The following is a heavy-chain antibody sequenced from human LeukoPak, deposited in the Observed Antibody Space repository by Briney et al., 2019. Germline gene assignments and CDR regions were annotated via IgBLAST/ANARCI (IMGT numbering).Heavy chain of an antibody. J-gene: IGHJ4*02. CDR2: IYYSGST. CDR3: AKDPEFTIYYVLRYFDWLHSFDY. Sequence: SETLSLTCTVSGGSISSSSYYWGWIRQPPGKGLEWIGSIYYSGSTYYNPSLKSRVTISVDTSKNQFSLKLSSVTAEDTAVYYCAKDPEFTIYYVLRYFDWLHSFDYWGQGTLVTVSS. D-gene: IGHD3-9*01. CDR1: GGSISSSSYY. V-gene: IGHV4-39*07.